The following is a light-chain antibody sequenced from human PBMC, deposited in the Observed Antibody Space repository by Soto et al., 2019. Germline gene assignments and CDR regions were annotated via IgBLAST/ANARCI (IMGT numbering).Light chain of an antibody. Sequence: EIVLTQSPDTLSLSPGDRATLSCRASQSINNYLAWYQQKPGQAPRLLIYDGSNRATGIPARFSGSGSGTDFTLTISTLEPEDVAVYYCQQRSDWPPSTFGQGTRLEIK. J-gene: IGKJ5*01. CDR1: QSINNY. CDR3: QQRSDWPPST. V-gene: IGKV3-11*01. CDR2: DGS.